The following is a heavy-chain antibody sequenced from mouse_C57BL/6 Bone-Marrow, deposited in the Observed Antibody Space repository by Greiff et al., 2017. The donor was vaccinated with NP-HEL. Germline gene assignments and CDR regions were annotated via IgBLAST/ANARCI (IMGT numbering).Heavy chain of an antibody. Sequence: QVQLKESGPGLVQPSQSLSITCTVSGFSLTSYGVHWVRQPPGKGLEWLGVIWSGGSTDYNAAFISRLSISKDNSKSQVFFKMNSLQADDTAIYYCARVLFYGSSPLGMDYWGQGTSVTVSS. D-gene: IGHD1-1*01. J-gene: IGHJ4*01. CDR3: ARVLFYGSSPLGMDY. CDR1: GFSLTSYG. V-gene: IGHV2-2*01. CDR2: IWSGGST.